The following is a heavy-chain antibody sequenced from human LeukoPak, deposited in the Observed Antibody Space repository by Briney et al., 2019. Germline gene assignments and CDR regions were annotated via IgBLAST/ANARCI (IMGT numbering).Heavy chain of an antibody. CDR1: GFTFSNYW. CDR2: IKQDGTEK. Sequence: EGSLRLSCAASGFTFSNYWMSWVRQAPGKGLEWVANIKQDGTEKYYVDSVKGRFTISRDNANNSLYLEMNSLRAEDTAVYYCARDGYLWGYSLDYWGQGSLVTVSS. CDR3: ARDGYLWGYSLDY. V-gene: IGHV3-7*01. J-gene: IGHJ4*02. D-gene: IGHD3-22*01.